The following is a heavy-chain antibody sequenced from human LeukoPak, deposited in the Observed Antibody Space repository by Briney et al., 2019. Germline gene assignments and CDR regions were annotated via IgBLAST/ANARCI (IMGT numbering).Heavy chain of an antibody. Sequence: GGSLRLSCSASGFTFNTYAMHRVRQAPGKGLEWVALILYDGSSKYYADSVKGRFTISRDNSKNTLYLQVNSLRSEDTAVYYCARDEGSYDYLWGSYRYNWFDPWGQGTLVTVFS. V-gene: IGHV3-30*04. CDR2: ILYDGSSK. J-gene: IGHJ5*02. D-gene: IGHD3-16*02. CDR1: GFTFNTYA. CDR3: ARDEGSYDYLWGSYRYNWFDP.